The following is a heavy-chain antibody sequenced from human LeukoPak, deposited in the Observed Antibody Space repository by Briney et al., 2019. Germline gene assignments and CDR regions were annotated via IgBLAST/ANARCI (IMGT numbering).Heavy chain of an antibody. CDR2: VYYSGTT. CDR1: GDPISSHSGYK. V-gene: IGHV4-61*08. J-gene: IGHJ4*02. CDR3: AREWSAFDY. Sequence: SETLSLTCTVSGDPISSHSGYKWNWIRQAPGKGLEWIGYVYYSGTTSYNPSVSSRVTISVDTSKNQFSLKLTSVTAADTAVYYCAREWSAFDYWGQGTLVTVSS. D-gene: IGHD3-3*01.